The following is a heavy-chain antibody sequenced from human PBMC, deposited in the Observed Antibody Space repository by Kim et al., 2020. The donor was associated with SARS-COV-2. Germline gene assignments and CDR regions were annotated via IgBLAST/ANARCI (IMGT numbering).Heavy chain of an antibody. V-gene: IGHV4-34*01. D-gene: IGHD3-10*01. CDR3: ARRLSNTSGWGSHYCDL. CDR2: INHSGRT. CDR1: GGSFSGYY. Sequence: SETLSLTCAVYGGSFSGYYWSWIRQPPGKGLEWIGEINHSGRTNYNPSLKSRVTISVDTSKNQFSLKRTSVTAADTAGYYCARRLSNTSGWGSHYCDLWG. J-gene: IGHJ2*01.